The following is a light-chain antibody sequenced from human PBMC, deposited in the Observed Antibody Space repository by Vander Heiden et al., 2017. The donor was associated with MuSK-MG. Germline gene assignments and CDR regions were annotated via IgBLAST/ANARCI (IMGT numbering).Light chain of an antibody. CDR2: KAS. CDR1: QSINDW. J-gene: IGKJ2*01. Sequence: RVTITCRASQSINDWLAWYQQKPGRAPNLLIYKASSLQSGVPSRFSGSGYETEFTLTISSRQPDDFAPYYCQQYSSYSLYTFGQGTKLEIK. CDR3: QQYSSYSLYT. V-gene: IGKV1-5*03.